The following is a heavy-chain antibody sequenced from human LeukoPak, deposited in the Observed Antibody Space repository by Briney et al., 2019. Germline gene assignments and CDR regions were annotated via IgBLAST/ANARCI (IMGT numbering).Heavy chain of an antibody. Sequence: GASVKVSCKASGYSFFGYGITWVRQATGQGLEWMGWMNPNSGNTGYAQKFQSRVTMTRNTSISTAYMELSSLRSEDTAVYYCARGMRICNVWGQGTTVTVSS. CDR2: MNPNSGNT. D-gene: IGHD1-14*01. CDR1: GYSFFGYG. CDR3: ARGMRICNV. V-gene: IGHV1-8*02. J-gene: IGHJ6*02.